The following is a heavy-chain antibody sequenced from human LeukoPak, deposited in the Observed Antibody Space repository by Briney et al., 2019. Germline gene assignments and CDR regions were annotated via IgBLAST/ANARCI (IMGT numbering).Heavy chain of an antibody. D-gene: IGHD3-9*01. Sequence: PGGFLRLSCAASGFTFSSYGMHWVRQAPGKGLEWVAVISYDGSNKYYADSVKGRFTISRDNSKNTLYLQMNSLRAEDTAVYYCAKDSVLRYFDWSSGYGMDVWGQGTTVTVSS. J-gene: IGHJ6*02. CDR1: GFTFSSYG. V-gene: IGHV3-30*18. CDR2: ISYDGSNK. CDR3: AKDSVLRYFDWSSGYGMDV.